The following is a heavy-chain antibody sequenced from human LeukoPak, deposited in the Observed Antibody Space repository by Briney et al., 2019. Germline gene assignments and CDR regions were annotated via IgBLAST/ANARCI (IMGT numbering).Heavy chain of an antibody. D-gene: IGHD5-24*01. CDR3: ARYRDGSNDHRSFDI. CDR2: IYYSGNT. CDR1: GGSISSYY. J-gene: IGHJ3*02. Sequence: SSETLSLTCTVSGGSISSYYWSWIRQPPGEGLEWIGNIYYSGNTYYNPSLKSRVTISVDTSKNQFSLKLSSMTAADTAVYYCARYRDGSNDHRSFDIWGQGTMVTVSS. V-gene: IGHV4-59*12.